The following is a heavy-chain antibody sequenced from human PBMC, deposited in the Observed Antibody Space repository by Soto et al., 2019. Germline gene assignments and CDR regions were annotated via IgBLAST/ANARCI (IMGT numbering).Heavy chain of an antibody. J-gene: IGHJ1*01. D-gene: IGHD4-17*01. Sequence: SETLSLTCFVSDGSINRRSYYWGWIRQSPGKGLEWIGSVYYSGNTYYNPSLKSRVTISVDTSKTHFSLKLTSVAVADTAIYYCTRHKSSDYVQGYFQYWSQGTLVT. CDR2: VYYSGNT. CDR3: TRHKSSDYVQGYFQY. V-gene: IGHV4-39*01. CDR1: DGSINRRSYY.